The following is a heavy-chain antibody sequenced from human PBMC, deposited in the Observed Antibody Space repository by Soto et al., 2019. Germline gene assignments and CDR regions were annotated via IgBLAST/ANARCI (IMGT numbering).Heavy chain of an antibody. CDR3: ARHQYYYDGLDV. CDR1: GASSSSDY. Sequence: SETLSLTCTVSGASSSSDYWSWIRQPPGKGLEWIGSIHYSGSTNYNPSLKSRVTISVDTSKNQFSLKLSSVTAADTAVYYCARHQYYYDGLDVWGQGTTVTVSS. J-gene: IGHJ6*02. V-gene: IGHV4-59*08. CDR2: IHYSGST. D-gene: IGHD3-22*01.